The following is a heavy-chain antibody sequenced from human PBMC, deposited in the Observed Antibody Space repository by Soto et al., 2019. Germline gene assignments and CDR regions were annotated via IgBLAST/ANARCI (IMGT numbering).Heavy chain of an antibody. V-gene: IGHV3-48*01. CDR2: ISSSSSTI. D-gene: IGHD2-2*02. CDR1: GFTFSSYS. J-gene: IGHJ6*03. CDR3: ARRPAAISGRVLYYYYMDV. Sequence: GGSLRLSCAASGFTFSSYSMNWVRQAPGKGLEWVSYISSSSSTIYYADSVKGRFTISRDNAKNSLYLQMNSLRAEDTAVYYCARRPAAISGRVLYYYYMDVWGKGTTVTVSS.